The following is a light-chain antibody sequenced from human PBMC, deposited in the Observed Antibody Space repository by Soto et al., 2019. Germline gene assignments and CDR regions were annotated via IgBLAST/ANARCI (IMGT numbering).Light chain of an antibody. Sequence: QSALTQPRSVSGSPGQSVTISCTGTSSDVGGFNSVSWFQQHPGKAPKLMISEVNNRPSGVSNRFSGSKSGNTAYLTISGLQVEDEAEYFCSSFTTTSTHVFGTGTKVTV. V-gene: IGLV2-14*01. CDR1: SSDVGGFNS. CDR2: EVN. J-gene: IGLJ1*01. CDR3: SSFTTTSTHV.